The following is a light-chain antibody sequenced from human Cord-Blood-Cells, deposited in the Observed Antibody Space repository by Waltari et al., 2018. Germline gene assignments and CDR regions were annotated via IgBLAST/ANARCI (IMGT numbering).Light chain of an antibody. CDR2: EGS. V-gene: IGLV2-23*01. Sequence: QSALTQPASVSGSHGQSITISCTGTSSDVGRYNLVSWYQQHPGKAPKLKIYEGSKRPSGVSNRFSGSKSGNTASLTISGLQAEDEADDYCCSYAGSSIWVFGGGTKLTVL. CDR1: SSDVGRYNL. J-gene: IGLJ3*02. CDR3: CSYAGSSIWV.